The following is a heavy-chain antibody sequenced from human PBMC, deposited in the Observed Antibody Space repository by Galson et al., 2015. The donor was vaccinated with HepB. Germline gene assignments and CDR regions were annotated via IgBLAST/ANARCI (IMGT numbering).Heavy chain of an antibody. V-gene: IGHV4-59*08. CDR2: IYYSGST. CDR3: ARRSDCSTNSCYSGYYYMDV. D-gene: IGHD2-2*02. CDR1: GGSISSYY. J-gene: IGHJ6*03. Sequence: ETLSLTCTVSGGSISSYYWSWIRQPPGKGLECIGYIYYSGSTNYNPSLKSRVTISVDTSKIQFSLKLSSVTAADTAVYYCARRSDCSTNSCYSGYYYMDVWGKGTTVTVSS.